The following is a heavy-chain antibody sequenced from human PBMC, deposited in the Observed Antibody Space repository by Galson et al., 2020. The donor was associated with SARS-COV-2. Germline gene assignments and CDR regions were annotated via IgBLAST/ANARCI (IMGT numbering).Heavy chain of an antibody. CDR3: AREVYSYGFFY. J-gene: IGHJ4*02. V-gene: IGHV3-21*01. CDR1: GFTFSSYS. D-gene: IGHD5-18*01. CDR2: ISSSSSYI. Sequence: GGSLRLSCAASGFTFSSYSMNWVRQAPGKGLEWVSSISSSSSYIYYTDSVKGRFTISRDNAKNSLYLQMNSLRAEDTAVYYCAREVYSYGFFYWGQGPLVTVSS.